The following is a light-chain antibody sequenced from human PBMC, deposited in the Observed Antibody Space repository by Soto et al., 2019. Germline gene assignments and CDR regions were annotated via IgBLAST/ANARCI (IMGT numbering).Light chain of an antibody. CDR2: AAS. CDR3: QKYNSAPQT. CDR1: QGIGNY. V-gene: IGKV1-27*01. J-gene: IGKJ1*01. Sequence: DIQMTQSPSSLSASVGDRVTITCRASQGIGNYLAWYQQKPGKVPKLLIYAASTLQSGVPSRFSGSGSGTDFTLTISSLQPEDVATYYCQKYNSAPQTFGQGTKVDIK.